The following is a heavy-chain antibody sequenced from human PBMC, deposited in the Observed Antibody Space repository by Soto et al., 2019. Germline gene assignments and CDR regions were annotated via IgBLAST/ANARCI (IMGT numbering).Heavy chain of an antibody. CDR3: ARDRHYYDSSGYYYGDFDY. Sequence: SETLSLTCTVSGGSISSGGYYWSWIRQHPGKGLEWIGYIYYSGSTYYNPSLKSRVTISVDTSKNQFSLKLSSVTAADTAVYYCARDRHYYDSSGYYYGDFDYWGQGTLVTVSS. CDR2: IYYSGST. J-gene: IGHJ4*02. V-gene: IGHV4-31*03. D-gene: IGHD3-22*01. CDR1: GGSISSGGYY.